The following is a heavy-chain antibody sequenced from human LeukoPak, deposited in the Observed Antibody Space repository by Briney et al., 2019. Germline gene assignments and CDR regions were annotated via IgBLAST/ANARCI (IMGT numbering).Heavy chain of an antibody. J-gene: IGHJ4*02. Sequence: QPGGSLRLSCATSGFTFSHYGMHWVRQAPGKGLDWVAVTWNGKNDKYYADSVKGRFTISRDDSKNTMYLQMNSLRAEDTAVYFCSRDRGVRGDIITDYLDQLGQGTLVTVSS. CDR1: GFTFSHYG. D-gene: IGHD3-10*01. CDR2: TWNGKNDK. V-gene: IGHV3-33*01. CDR3: SRDRGVRGDIITDYLDQ.